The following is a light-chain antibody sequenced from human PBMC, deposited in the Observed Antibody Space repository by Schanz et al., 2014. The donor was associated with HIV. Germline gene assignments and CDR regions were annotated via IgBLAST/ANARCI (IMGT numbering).Light chain of an antibody. J-gene: IGKJ2*01. Sequence: EIVMTQSPATLSVSPGERATLSCRASQSVSSNFAWSQQKPGQAPRLLMYRASTRATDFPARYSGSGSGTEFTLTISSLQAEDVAVYYCQQYYSTPPYTFGQGTKVEVK. CDR1: QSVSSN. CDR3: QQYYSTPPYT. V-gene: IGKV3-15*01. CDR2: RAS.